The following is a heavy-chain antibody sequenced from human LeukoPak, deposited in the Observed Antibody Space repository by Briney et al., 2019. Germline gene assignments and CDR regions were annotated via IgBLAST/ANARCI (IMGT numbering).Heavy chain of an antibody. D-gene: IGHD3-22*01. CDR2: IRYDGSNE. J-gene: IGHJ3*02. Sequence: GGSLRLSCAASGFTFSSYGMHWARQAPGKVLEWVSFIRYDGSNEYYADSVRGRFTISRDNSKNTLYLQMNSLRAKDTAVYYCATSYYYDSSGYYNHAFDIWGQGTMVTVSS. CDR1: GFTFSSYG. V-gene: IGHV3-30*02. CDR3: ATSYYYDSSGYYNHAFDI.